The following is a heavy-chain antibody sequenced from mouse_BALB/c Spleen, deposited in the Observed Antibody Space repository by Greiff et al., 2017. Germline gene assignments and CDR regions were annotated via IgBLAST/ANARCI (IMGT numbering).Heavy chain of an antibody. CDR1: GFTFSSYA. D-gene: IGHD2-4*01. J-gene: IGHJ3*01. CDR2: ISSGGSYT. CDR3: ARKGDDYDVPFAY. V-gene: IGHV5-9-3*01. Sequence: EVKLVESGGGLVKPGGSLKLSCAASGFTFSSYAMSWVRQTPEKRLEWVATISSGGSYTYYPDSVKGRFTISRDNAKNTLYLQMSSLRSEDTAMYYCARKGDDYDVPFAYWGQGTLVTVSA.